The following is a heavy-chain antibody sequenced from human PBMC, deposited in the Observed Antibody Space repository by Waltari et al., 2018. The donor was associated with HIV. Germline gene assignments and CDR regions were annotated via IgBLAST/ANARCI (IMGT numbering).Heavy chain of an antibody. J-gene: IGHJ1*01. Sequence: QVQLVQSGAEVKKPGASVKVSCQASGYTFTAYYIHWVRQAPGQGLEWMGWSNPNNGGTKYAQKFQGRVTMTRDTPMSTAYMEMSSLIADDAAVIYCASSSDGGRNWGQGTLVTVSS. CDR3: ASSSDGGRN. CDR1: GYTFTAYY. V-gene: IGHV1-2*02. CDR2: SNPNNGGT.